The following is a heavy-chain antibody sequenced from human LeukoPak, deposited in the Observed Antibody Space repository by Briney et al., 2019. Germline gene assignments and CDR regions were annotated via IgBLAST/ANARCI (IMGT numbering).Heavy chain of an antibody. CDR1: GFTFSSYA. D-gene: IGHD2-15*01. CDR2: ISSNGGST. Sequence: PGGSLRLSCAASGFTFSSYAMHWVRQAPGKGLEYGSAISSNGGSTYYANSVKGRFTIFSDNSKNTLYPQMGRLSAEDMAVYYCAKEGDDAEVVAVYFDYWGQGTLVTVSS. J-gene: IGHJ4*02. CDR3: AKEGDDAEVVAVYFDY. V-gene: IGHV3-64*01.